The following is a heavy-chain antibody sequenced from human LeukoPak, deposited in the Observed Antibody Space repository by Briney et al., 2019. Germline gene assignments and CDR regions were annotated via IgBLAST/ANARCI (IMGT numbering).Heavy chain of an antibody. J-gene: IGHJ6*02. CDR3: ARGRWGTSYYGMDV. D-gene: IGHD1-14*01. V-gene: IGHV1-8*01. Sequence: ASVKVSCKASAYTFTNYDINWVRQATGQGLEWMGWMNPNSGNTGYAQKFLGRVTMTRNTSISTACMELSSLRSEDTAVYYCARGRWGTSYYGMDVWGQGTTVSVSS. CDR2: MNPNSGNT. CDR1: AYTFTNYD.